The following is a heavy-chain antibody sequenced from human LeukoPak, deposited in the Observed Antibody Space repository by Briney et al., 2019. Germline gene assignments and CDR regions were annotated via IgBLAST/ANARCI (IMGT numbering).Heavy chain of an antibody. CDR2: ISSSDNTI. D-gene: IGHD3-10*01. Sequence: GGSLRLSCEGSGFTFSDYEMNWIRQAPGKGLEWVSYISSSDNTIYYGDSVKGRFTISRDNAKNSLYLQMNSLRAEDTAVYYCAREKYGSGRGAFDIWGQGTMVTVSS. CDR1: GFTFSDYE. J-gene: IGHJ3*02. CDR3: AREKYGSGRGAFDI. V-gene: IGHV3-48*03.